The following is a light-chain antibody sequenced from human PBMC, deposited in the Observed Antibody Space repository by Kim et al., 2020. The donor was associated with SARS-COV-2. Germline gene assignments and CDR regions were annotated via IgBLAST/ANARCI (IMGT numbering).Light chain of an antibody. CDR3: SSYTSSAAYV. CDR2: DVT. V-gene: IGLV2-14*04. Sequence: GQSITISCTGASSDVGTYDSVSWYRQHPGKAPKLIIYDVTKRTSGVSNRFSASKSGNTASLTISGLQPEDEADYYCSSYTSSAAYVFGTGTKVTVL. CDR1: SSDVGTYDS. J-gene: IGLJ1*01.